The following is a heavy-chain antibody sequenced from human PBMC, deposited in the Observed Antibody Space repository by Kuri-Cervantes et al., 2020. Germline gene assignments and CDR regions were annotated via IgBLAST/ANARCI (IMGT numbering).Heavy chain of an antibody. V-gene: IGHV1-18*01. Sequence: ASVKVSCKASNYIFSNYGISWVRQAPGQGLEWMGWVSAYNGVTDYVQKFQGRVTMTTDTSTTTAYMRLTSLTSDDTAVYYCVRCGSGGRCNSGYTWFDPWGQGTLVTVSS. CDR3: VRCGSGGRCNSGYTWFDP. CDR1: NYIFSNYG. D-gene: IGHD2-15*01. J-gene: IGHJ5*02. CDR2: VSAYNGVT.